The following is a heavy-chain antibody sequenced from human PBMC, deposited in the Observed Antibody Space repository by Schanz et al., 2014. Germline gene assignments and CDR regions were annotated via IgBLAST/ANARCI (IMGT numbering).Heavy chain of an antibody. Sequence: QVQLVQSGAEVKKPGSSVKVSCKASGDTFRSYTISWVRQAPGQGLEWMGWINTNTGNPTYAQAFTGRFLFSLDTSVNTAYLQISSLEADDTAVYYCARRGIRGVFSSFDYWGLGTLVTVSS. CDR1: GDTFRSYT. J-gene: IGHJ4*02. D-gene: IGHD3-10*01. V-gene: IGHV7-4-1*02. CDR2: INTNTGNP. CDR3: ARRGIRGVFSSFDY.